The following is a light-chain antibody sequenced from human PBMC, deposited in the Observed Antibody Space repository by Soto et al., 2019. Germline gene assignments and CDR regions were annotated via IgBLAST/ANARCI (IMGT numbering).Light chain of an antibody. J-gene: IGLJ2*01. V-gene: IGLV2-14*01. CDR1: SSDVGGYTY. Sequence: QSALTQPASVSGSPGQSITISCTGTSSDVGGYTYVSWYQQHPGRAPKLMIYEVSNRPSGVSNRFSGSKSGNTASLTISGLQAEDEADYYCSSYTTRNTVLFGGGTKVTAL. CDR2: EVS. CDR3: SSYTTRNTVL.